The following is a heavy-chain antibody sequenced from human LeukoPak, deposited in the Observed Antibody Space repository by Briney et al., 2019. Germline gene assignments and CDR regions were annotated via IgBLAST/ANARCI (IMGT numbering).Heavy chain of an antibody. CDR1: GFTFSVYY. Sequence: PGGSLRLSCAASGFTFSVYYMSWIRQAPGKGLEWVSHISSFSNFRSYADSVKGRFTISRDNAKNSLYLQVNSLRAEDTAVYYCARPTIAAAGNFEYWGQGTLVAVSS. CDR3: ARPTIAAAGNFEY. D-gene: IGHD6-13*01. V-gene: IGHV3-11*03. J-gene: IGHJ4*02. CDR2: ISSFSNFR.